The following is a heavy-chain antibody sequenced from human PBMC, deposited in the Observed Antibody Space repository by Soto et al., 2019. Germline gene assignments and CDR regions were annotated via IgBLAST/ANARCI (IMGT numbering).Heavy chain of an antibody. CDR3: ARDNGGGDY. V-gene: IGHV3-7*03. D-gene: IGHD2-8*01. J-gene: IGHJ4*02. CDR2: IKQDGSEK. CDR1: GFTLNRYW. Sequence: GGSLRLSCAASGFTLNRYWMSWVRQAPGKGLEWVANIKQDGSEKYYVDSVAGQFTISRDNAKNSLYLQMDSLRAEDTAVYYCARDNGGGDYWGQGTLVTVSS.